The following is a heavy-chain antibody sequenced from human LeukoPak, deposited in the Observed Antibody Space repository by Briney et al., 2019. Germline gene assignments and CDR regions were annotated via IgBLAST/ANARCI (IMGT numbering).Heavy chain of an antibody. CDR1: GLITEDFA. V-gene: IGHV3-43*02. CDR3: VRESETSGWFDH. CDR2: ISGDGGST. Sequence: GGSWRFSCAAPGLITEDFALPWFLQAPGKGLNWVSLISGDGGSTFYADSVRGRFTISRDNSKNSLSLQVSSLRSEDTALYFCVRESETSGWFDHWGQGTLVTVSS. D-gene: IGHD6-25*01. J-gene: IGHJ5*02.